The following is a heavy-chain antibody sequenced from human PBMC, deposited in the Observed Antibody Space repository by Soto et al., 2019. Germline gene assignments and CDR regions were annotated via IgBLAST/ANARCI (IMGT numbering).Heavy chain of an antibody. CDR1: GGSINSDDSY. J-gene: IGHJ6*02. D-gene: IGHD5-12*01. V-gene: IGHV4-30-4*01. Sequence: ASETLSLTCTASGGSINSDDSYWSWLRQPPGRGLEWIGYIYDSETTYHNPSLNSRVTISVSTSKNQFSRKRNSVTAADTAVYYCARDRQSEIVAMLASNGMGVWVQGTTVTVSS. CDR2: IYDSETT. CDR3: ARDRQSEIVAMLASNGMGV.